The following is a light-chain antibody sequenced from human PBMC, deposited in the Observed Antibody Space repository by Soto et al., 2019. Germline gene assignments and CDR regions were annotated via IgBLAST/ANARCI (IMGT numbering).Light chain of an antibody. V-gene: IGKV3-11*01. Sequence: IVLTQSLATLSLSPGERATLSCLASQSVSSYLAWYQQKPGQAPRLLIYDASNRATGIPARFSGSGSGTEFTLTISSLQSEDFAVYYCQQYNNWLITFGQGTRLEIK. CDR1: QSVSSY. CDR2: DAS. CDR3: QQYNNWLIT. J-gene: IGKJ5*01.